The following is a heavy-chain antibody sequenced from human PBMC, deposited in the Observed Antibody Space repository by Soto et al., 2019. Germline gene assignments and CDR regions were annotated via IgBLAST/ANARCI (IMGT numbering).Heavy chain of an antibody. Sequence: ASVKVSCVASGYTVTGYYMHWVRQAPRQGIESMGWNNPNSAGTHYAQKFPGWVTMTSDTSISTAYMELSRLRSDDTALYYCATDSSDYGMDVWGQGTTVTVSS. V-gene: IGHV1-2*04. CDR3: ATDSSDYGMDV. D-gene: IGHD3-3*01. J-gene: IGHJ6*02. CDR2: NNPNSAGT. CDR1: GYTVTGYY.